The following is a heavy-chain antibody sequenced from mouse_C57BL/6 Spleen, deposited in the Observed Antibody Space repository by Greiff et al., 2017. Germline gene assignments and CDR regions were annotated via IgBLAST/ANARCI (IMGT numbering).Heavy chain of an antibody. Sequence: QVQLQQPGAELVRPGTSVKLSCKASGYTFTSYWMHWVKQRPGQGLEWIGVIDPSDSYTNYNQKFKGKATLTVDTSSSTAYMQLSSLTSEDSAVYYCARSGGLWHQYYFDYWGQGTTLTVSS. CDR1: GYTFTSYW. D-gene: IGHD1-1*01. J-gene: IGHJ2*01. CDR2: IDPSDSYT. V-gene: IGHV1-59*01. CDR3: ARSGGLWHQYYFDY.